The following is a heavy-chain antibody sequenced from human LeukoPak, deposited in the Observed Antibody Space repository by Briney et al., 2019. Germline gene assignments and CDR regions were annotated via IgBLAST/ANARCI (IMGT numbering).Heavy chain of an antibody. D-gene: IGHD2-21*01. CDR3: ARLAYCGGDCFSGLNPFDY. V-gene: IGHV3-7*01. CDR1: GFTFSSYW. Sequence: GGSLRLSCAASGFTFSSYWMSWVRQAPRQGLEWVANVKQDGSEKYYVDSVKGRFTISRDNAKNSLYLQMNSLRAEDTAVYYCARLAYCGGDCFSGLNPFDYWRQGALVTVSS. CDR2: VKQDGSEK. J-gene: IGHJ4*02.